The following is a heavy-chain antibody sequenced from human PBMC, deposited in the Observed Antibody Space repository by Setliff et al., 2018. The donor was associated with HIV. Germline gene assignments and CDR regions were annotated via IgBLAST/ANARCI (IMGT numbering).Heavy chain of an antibody. J-gene: IGHJ5*02. CDR1: GGSISSSNW. Sequence: TLSLTCAVSGGSISSSNWWSWVRQPPGKGLEWIGEIYHSGSASYNPSLKSRVIISIDKSKNKFSLKVSSVTAADTAVYYCARILVAAAGTGFDPWGQGILVTVSS. CDR3: ARILVAAAGTGFDP. D-gene: IGHD6-13*01. CDR2: IYHSGSA. V-gene: IGHV4-4*02.